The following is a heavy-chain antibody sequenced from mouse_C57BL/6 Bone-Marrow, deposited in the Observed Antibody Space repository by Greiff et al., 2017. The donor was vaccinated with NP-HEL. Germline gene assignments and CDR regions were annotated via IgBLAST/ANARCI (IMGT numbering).Heavy chain of an antibody. D-gene: IGHD2-2*01. CDR1: GFTFSSYA. CDR2: ISDGGSYT. Sequence: EVKVVESGGGLVKPGGSLKLSCAASGFTFSSYAMSWVRQTPEKRLEWVATISDGGSYTYYPDNVKGRFTISRDNAKNNLYLQMSHLKSEDTAMYYCARWFPLYYAMDYWGQGTSVTVSS. V-gene: IGHV5-4*03. CDR3: ARWFPLYYAMDY. J-gene: IGHJ4*01.